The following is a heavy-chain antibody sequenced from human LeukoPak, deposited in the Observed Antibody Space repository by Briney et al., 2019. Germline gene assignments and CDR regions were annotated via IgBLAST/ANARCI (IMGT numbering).Heavy chain of an antibody. Sequence: SETLSLTCAAYGGSFSGYYWSWIRQPPGKGLEWIGEINHSGSTNYNPSLKSRVTISVDTSKNQFSLKLSSVTAADTAVYYCATSKYYDYVWGSYDIYYFDYWGQGTLVTVSS. CDR2: INHSGST. CDR3: ATSKYYDYVWGSYDIYYFDY. J-gene: IGHJ4*02. D-gene: IGHD3-16*01. V-gene: IGHV4-34*01. CDR1: GGSFSGYY.